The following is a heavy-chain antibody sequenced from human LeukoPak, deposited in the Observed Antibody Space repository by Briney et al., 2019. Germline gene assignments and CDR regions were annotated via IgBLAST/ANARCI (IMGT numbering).Heavy chain of an antibody. CDR2: MNPNSGNT. CDR1: GYTFTSYD. D-gene: IGHD6-6*01. CDR3: ARVAYSSSSGYYYMDV. V-gene: IGHV1-8*03. Sequence: GASVKVSCKASGYTFTSYDTNWVRQATGQGLEWMGWMNPNSGNTGYAQKFQGRVTITRNTSISTAYMELSSLRSEDTAVYYCARVAYSSSSGYYYMDVWGKGTTVTVSS. J-gene: IGHJ6*03.